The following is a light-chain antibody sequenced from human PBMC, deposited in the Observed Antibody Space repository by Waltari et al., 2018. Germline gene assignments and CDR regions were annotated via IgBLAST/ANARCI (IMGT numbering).Light chain of an antibody. V-gene: IGKV1-33*01. CDR1: QDINNY. CDR2: DAS. J-gene: IGKJ4*01. CDR3: QQYDNLPLT. Sequence: DLHMTQSLSSLSASVGDRVTITCQAIQDINNYLNWYQQKPGKAPKLLIYDASNLEAGVPSRFSGRGSGTDFTFTISSLQPEDIATYYCQQYDNLPLTFGGGTKVEIK.